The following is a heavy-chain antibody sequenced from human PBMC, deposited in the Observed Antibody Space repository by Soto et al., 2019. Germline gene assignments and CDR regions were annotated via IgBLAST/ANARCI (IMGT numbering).Heavy chain of an antibody. V-gene: IGHV4-34*01. J-gene: IGHJ6*02. CDR2: INHSGST. Sequence: PSETLSLTCAVYSGSFSGSYWSWIRQPPGKGLEQIVEINHSGSTNYNPSLKSRVTISVDRSQNQFSLKVSSVTAADTAVYYCAREYLRGGYCSCTSCYGSYGMDVWGQGTTVTVSS. CDR1: SGSFSGSY. CDR3: AREYLRGGYCSCTSCYGSYGMDV. D-gene: IGHD2-2*01.